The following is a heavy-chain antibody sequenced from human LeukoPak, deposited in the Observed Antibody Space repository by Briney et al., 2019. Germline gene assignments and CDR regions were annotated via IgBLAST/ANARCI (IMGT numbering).Heavy chain of an antibody. CDR1: GFTFSTYW. J-gene: IGHJ4*02. V-gene: IGHV3-7*01. Sequence: GGSLRLSCVGSGFTFSTYWMTWVRQAPGKGLEWVASIKEDGSQKDHVDSVKGRFTISRDNAKNSLYLQMNSLRAEDTAVYYCARGDIVVVPAAPFDYWGQGTLVTVSS. CDR2: IKEDGSQK. CDR3: ARGDIVVVPAAPFDY. D-gene: IGHD2-2*01.